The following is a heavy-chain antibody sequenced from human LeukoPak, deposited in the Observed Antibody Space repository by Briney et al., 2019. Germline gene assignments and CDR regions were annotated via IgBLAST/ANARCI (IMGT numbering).Heavy chain of an antibody. Sequence: GGSLRLSCAASGFTFSSYGMHWVRQAPGKGPEWVAVISYDGSNKYYADSVKGRFTISRDNSKNTLYLQMNSLRAEDTAVYYCAKLIAAAGIVPDYWGQGTLVTVSS. CDR3: AKLIAAAGIVPDY. V-gene: IGHV3-30*18. CDR1: GFTFSSYG. CDR2: ISYDGSNK. D-gene: IGHD6-13*01. J-gene: IGHJ4*02.